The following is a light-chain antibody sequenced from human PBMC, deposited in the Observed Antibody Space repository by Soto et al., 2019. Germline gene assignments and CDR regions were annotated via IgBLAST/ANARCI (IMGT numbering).Light chain of an antibody. Sequence: DIVMTQSPLSLPVTPGEPASISCRSSQSLLHSNGYNYLDWYLQKPGQSPQLLIYLGSNRASGVPDRFSGSGVGTDVTLKISRVEAEDVGVYYCMQAQQHSGFCFGPGTKVDIK. V-gene: IGKV2-28*01. CDR3: MQAQQHSGFC. J-gene: IGKJ3*01. CDR1: QSLLHSNGYNY. CDR2: LGS.